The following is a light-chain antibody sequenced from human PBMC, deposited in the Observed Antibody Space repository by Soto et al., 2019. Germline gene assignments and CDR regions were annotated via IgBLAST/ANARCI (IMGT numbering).Light chain of an antibody. CDR3: QQRGNWPWLP. CDR1: QSVNNY. J-gene: IGKJ4*01. V-gene: IGKV3-11*01. Sequence: EIVLKQSPGPLSLSPVERATLSCRASQSVNNYLAWYQQKPGQAPRLLIYDASNRATGIPARFSGSGSGTDFTLTISSLDLEDFAVYYCQQRGNWPWLPFGGGTRVEIK. CDR2: DAS.